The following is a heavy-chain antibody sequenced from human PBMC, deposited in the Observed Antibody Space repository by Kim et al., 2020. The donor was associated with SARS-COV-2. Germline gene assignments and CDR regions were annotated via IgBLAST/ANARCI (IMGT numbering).Heavy chain of an antibody. CDR2: ISYDGSNK. D-gene: IGHD3-3*01. CDR3: ARDPSTYYDFWSGYYPRSGWFDP. CDR1: GFTFSSYA. J-gene: IGHJ5*02. V-gene: IGHV3-30*04. Sequence: GGSLRLSCAASGFTFSSYAMHWVRQAPGKGLEWVAVISYDGSNKYYVDSVKGRFTISRDNSKNTLYLQMNSLRAEDTAVYYCARDPSTYYDFWSGYYPRSGWFDPWGQGTLVTVSS.